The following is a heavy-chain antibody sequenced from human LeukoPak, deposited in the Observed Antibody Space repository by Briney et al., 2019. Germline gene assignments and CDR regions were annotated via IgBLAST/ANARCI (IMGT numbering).Heavy chain of an antibody. Sequence: GGSLRLSCAASGFTFSSYSMNWVRQAPGKGLEWVSSISSSSSYVYYADSVKGRFTISRDNAKNSLYLQMNSLRAEDTAAYYCARDRGYYGSGDFDYWGQGTLVTVSS. CDR2: ISSSSSYV. CDR1: GFTFSSYS. J-gene: IGHJ4*02. CDR3: ARDRGYYGSGDFDY. V-gene: IGHV3-21*01. D-gene: IGHD3-10*01.